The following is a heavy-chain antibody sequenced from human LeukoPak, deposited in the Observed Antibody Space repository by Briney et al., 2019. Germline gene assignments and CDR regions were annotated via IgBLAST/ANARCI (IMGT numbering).Heavy chain of an antibody. D-gene: IGHD6-19*01. CDR2: LSGAGGST. J-gene: IGHJ6*02. CDR3: AKASLIAGAGRGRYFSSMDV. Sequence: HGSSMMSFCSAAGFSSVGYAIHCCRQDPAKGLEWVSLLSGAGGSTYYDDSVKGRFTISRDNSKNSLYLQLNSLSTADTAVYYCAKASLIAGAGRGRYFSSMDVWGQGTTVTVSS. V-gene: IGHV3-43*02. CDR1: GFSSVGYA.